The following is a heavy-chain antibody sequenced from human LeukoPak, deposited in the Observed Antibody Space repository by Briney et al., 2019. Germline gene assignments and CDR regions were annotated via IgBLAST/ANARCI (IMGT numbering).Heavy chain of an antibody. D-gene: IGHD5-18*01. CDR1: GGSISSGSYY. J-gene: IGHJ4*02. CDR3: ARVQRGYNYGMSDLVDY. CDR2: IYTSGST. Sequence: SQTLSLTCTVSGGSISSGSYYWSWIRQPAGKGLEWIGRIYTSGSTNYNPSLKSRVTISVDTSKNQFSLKLSAVTAADTAVYYCARVQRGYNYGMSDLVDYWGQGTLVTVSS. V-gene: IGHV4-61*02.